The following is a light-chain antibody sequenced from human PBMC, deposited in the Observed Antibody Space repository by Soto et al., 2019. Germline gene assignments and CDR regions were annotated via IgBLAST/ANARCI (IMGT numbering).Light chain of an antibody. CDR1: RSDVGGYNY. V-gene: IGLV2-11*01. Sequence: QSALTQPRSVSGSPGQSVTISCTGTRSDVGGYNYVSWYQQHPGKAPKLMIYDVSKRPSGVPDRFSGSKSDNTASLTISGLQAEDEAGYYCCSYAGSSLVVFGGGTKLTVL. CDR2: DVS. J-gene: IGLJ3*02. CDR3: CSYAGSSLVV.